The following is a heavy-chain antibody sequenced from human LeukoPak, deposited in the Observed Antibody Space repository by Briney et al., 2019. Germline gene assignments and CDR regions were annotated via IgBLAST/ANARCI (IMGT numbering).Heavy chain of an antibody. D-gene: IGHD2-2*01. Sequence: ASVKVSCKASGYTFTSYDINWVRQATGQGLEWMGWMNPNSGNTGYAQKFQGRVTMTRNTSISTAYMELSSLRSEDTAVYYCARRRGLVVPAAISRYYYYMDVWGKGTTVTISS. V-gene: IGHV1-8*01. CDR1: GYTFTSYD. J-gene: IGHJ6*03. CDR2: MNPNSGNT. CDR3: ARRRGLVVPAAISRYYYYMDV.